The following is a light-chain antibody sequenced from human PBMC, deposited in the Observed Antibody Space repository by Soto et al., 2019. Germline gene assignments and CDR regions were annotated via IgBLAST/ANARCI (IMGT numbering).Light chain of an antibody. CDR1: SFNIGSNY. CDR3: AAWDDSLSGQV. J-gene: IGLJ1*01. Sequence: QSVLTQPPSASGTPGQRVTISCSGSSFNIGSNYVYWYQQLPGTAPKLLIYSNNQRPSGVPDRFSGSKSGTSASLAISGLRSEDEADYYCAAWDDSLSGQVFGTGTKLTVL. V-gene: IGLV1-47*02. CDR2: SNN.